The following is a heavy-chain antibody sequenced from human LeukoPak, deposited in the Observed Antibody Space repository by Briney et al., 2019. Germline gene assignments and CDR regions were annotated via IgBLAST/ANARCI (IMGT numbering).Heavy chain of an antibody. CDR3: ARGALRGGYNFYHY. V-gene: IGHV4-59*01. J-gene: IGHJ4*02. CDR2: FYNSGRT. Sequence: SETLSLTCTVSGDSISSYYWSWIRQPPGKGPEWIGYFYNSGRTNYNPSLKGRVTISVDTSKNQFSLRLLSVTAADTAVYFCARGALRGGYNFYHYWGQGTLVTVSS. CDR1: GDSISSYY. D-gene: IGHD5-24*01.